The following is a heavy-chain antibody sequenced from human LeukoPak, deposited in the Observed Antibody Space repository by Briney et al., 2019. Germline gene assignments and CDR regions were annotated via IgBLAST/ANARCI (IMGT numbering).Heavy chain of an antibody. D-gene: IGHD6-13*01. V-gene: IGHV4-34*01. Sequence: SETLSLTCAVDGGSVSGYYWHWIRQPPGKGLESVGEINHSGSTNYNPSLKSRVTLSLDTFKNQFSLKLSSVTAADTAVYYCARETASGTAATYWGQGTLVTVSS. CDR3: ARETASGTAATY. CDR1: GGSVSGYY. CDR2: INHSGST. J-gene: IGHJ4*02.